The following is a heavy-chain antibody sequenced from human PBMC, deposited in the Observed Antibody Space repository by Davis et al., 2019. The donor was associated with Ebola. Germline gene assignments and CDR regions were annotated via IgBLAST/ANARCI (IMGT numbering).Heavy chain of an antibody. V-gene: IGHV1-2*04. D-gene: IGHD6-13*01. Sequence: ASVKVSCKASGYTFTGYYMHWVRQAPGQGLEWMGWINPNSGGTNYAQKFQGWVTMTRDTSISTAYMELSRLRSDDTAVYYCARESAAAGGRYYYYGMDVWGQGTTVTVSS. CDR3: ARESAAAGGRYYYYGMDV. CDR2: INPNSGGT. J-gene: IGHJ6*02. CDR1: GYTFTGYY.